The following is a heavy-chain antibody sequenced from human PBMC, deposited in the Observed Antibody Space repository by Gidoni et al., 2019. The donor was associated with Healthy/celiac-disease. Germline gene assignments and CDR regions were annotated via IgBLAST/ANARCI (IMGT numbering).Heavy chain of an antibody. J-gene: IGHJ6*03. CDR3: ASGAGDCSGGSCGDYYMDV. D-gene: IGHD2-15*01. CDR1: GGTFSSYA. V-gene: IGHV1-69*06. Sequence: QVQLVQSGAEVKKPGSSVKVSCKASGGTFSSYAISWVRQAPGQGLEWMGGIIPIFGTANYAQKFQGRVTITADKSTSTAYMELSSLRSEDTAVYYCASGAGDCSGGSCGDYYMDVWGKGTTVTVSS. CDR2: IIPIFGTA.